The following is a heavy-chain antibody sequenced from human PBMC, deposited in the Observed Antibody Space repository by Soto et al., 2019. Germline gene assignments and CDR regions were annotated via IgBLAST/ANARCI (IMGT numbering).Heavy chain of an antibody. CDR3: AREGCSSTCCYPPYYYYGMDV. V-gene: IGHV4-59*01. J-gene: IGHJ6*02. CDR1: GGSISSYY. D-gene: IGHD2-2*01. Sequence: KTSETLSLTCTVSGGSISSYYWSWIRQPPGKGLEWIGYIYYSGSTNYNPSLKSRVTISVDTSKNQFSLKLSSVTAADTAVYYCAREGCSSTCCYPPYYYYGMDVWGQGTTVTVSS. CDR2: IYYSGST.